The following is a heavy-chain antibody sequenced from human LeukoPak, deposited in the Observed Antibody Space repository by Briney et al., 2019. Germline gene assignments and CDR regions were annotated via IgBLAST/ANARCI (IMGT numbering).Heavy chain of an antibody. CDR3: AKGNIVVVPAAHYYFDY. V-gene: IGHV3-30*02. Sequence: GGSLRLSRAASGFTFSSYGMHWVRQAPGKGLEWVAFIRYDGSNKYYADSVKGRFTISRDNSKNTLYLQMNSLRAEDTAVYYCAKGNIVVVPAAHYYFDYWGQGTLVTVSS. D-gene: IGHD2-2*01. CDR1: GFTFSSYG. J-gene: IGHJ4*02. CDR2: IRYDGSNK.